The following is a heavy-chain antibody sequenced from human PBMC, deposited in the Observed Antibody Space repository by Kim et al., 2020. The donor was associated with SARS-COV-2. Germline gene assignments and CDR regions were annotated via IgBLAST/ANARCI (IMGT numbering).Heavy chain of an antibody. Sequence: SETLSLTCAVYGGSFSGYYWSWIRQPPGKGLEWIGEINHSGSTNYNPSLKSRVTISVDTSKNQFSLKLSSVTAADTAVYYCARGEELVVPAASYYYYYY. CDR3: ARGEELVVPAASYYYYYY. J-gene: IGHJ6*03. CDR1: GGSFSGYY. D-gene: IGHD2-2*01. CDR2: INHSGST. V-gene: IGHV4-34*01.